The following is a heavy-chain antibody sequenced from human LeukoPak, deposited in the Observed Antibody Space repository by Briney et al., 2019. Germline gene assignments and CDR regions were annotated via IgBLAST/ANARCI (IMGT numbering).Heavy chain of an antibody. D-gene: IGHD3-10*01. Sequence: PGGSLRLSCAASGFTFSSYEMNWVRQAPGKGLEWVSYISSSGSTIYYADSVKGRFTISRDNPKNTLSLEMNSLRAEGTAVYYCARTTNSGSFYYYYYMDVWGKGTTVTISS. V-gene: IGHV3-48*03. J-gene: IGHJ6*03. CDR1: GFTFSSYE. CDR3: ARTTNSGSFYYYYYMDV. CDR2: ISSSGSTI.